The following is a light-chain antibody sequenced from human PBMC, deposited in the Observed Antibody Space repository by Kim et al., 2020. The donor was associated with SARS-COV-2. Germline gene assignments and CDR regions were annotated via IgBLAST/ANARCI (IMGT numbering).Light chain of an antibody. CDR1: QSFTHTC. CDR3: QQYVGSPLT. Sequence: SPVDSPPLSSRASQSFTHTCLAWYPQKPGQALRLLIYDASKRATGIPDRFSGSGSGTDFTLSINRLEPEDFAVYFCQQYVGSPLTFGGGTKVDIK. V-gene: IGKV3-20*01. CDR2: DAS. J-gene: IGKJ4*01.